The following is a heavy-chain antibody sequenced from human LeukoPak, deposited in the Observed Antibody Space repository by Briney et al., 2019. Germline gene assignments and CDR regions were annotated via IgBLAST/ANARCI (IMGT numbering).Heavy chain of an antibody. J-gene: IGHJ4*02. D-gene: IGHD5-24*01. Sequence: PSETLSLTCTVSGGSISSYYWSWIRQPPGKGLEWIGYIYYSGSTNYNPSLKSRVTISVDTSKNQFSLKLSSVTAADTAVYYCARFRDGYNYGGLYDYWGQGTLVTVSS. V-gene: IGHV4-59*01. CDR2: IYYSGST. CDR3: ARFRDGYNYGGLYDY. CDR1: GGSISSYY.